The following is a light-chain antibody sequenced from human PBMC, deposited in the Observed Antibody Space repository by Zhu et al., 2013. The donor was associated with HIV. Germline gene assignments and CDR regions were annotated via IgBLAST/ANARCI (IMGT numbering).Light chain of an antibody. CDR2: GAS. V-gene: IGKV1-39*01. CDR3: QQSYDTPCT. Sequence: DIQMTQSPSFLSASVGDRVTITCRASQTIDKYVNWYQQKPGKTPTLLVYGASGMPSGVPSRFSGSGSGTGFTLTISSLQPEDSASYFCQQSYDTPCTFGQGTKVEIK. J-gene: IGKJ2*02. CDR1: QTIDKY.